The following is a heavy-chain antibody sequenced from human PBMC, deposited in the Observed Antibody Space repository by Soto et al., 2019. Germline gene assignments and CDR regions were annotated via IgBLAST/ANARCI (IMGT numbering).Heavy chain of an antibody. J-gene: IGHJ5*02. Sequence: QVQLVQSGGEVKKPGASAKVSCKASGYTFISYGFSWVRQAPGQGLEWMGWISSNTGYTNYAQKLQDRVTMTTDTSTGTAYMELRSLRSDDTAVYYCASMAAAVGDWFDPWGQGTLVTVSS. CDR2: ISSNTGYT. CDR1: GYTFISYG. D-gene: IGHD6-13*01. V-gene: IGHV1-18*04. CDR3: ASMAAAVGDWFDP.